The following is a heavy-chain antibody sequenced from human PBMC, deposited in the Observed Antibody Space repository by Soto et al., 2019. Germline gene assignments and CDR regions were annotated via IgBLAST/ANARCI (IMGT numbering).Heavy chain of an antibody. CDR1: GGSFSGYY. CDR2: INHSGST. Sequence: SETLSLTCAVYGGSFSGYYWSWIRQPPGKGLEWIGEINHSGSTNYNPSLKSRVTISVDTSKNQFSLKLSSVTAADTAVYYCARAGLNGTIVVVPAAKNNWFDPWGQGTLVTVSS. J-gene: IGHJ5*02. CDR3: ARAGLNGTIVVVPAAKNNWFDP. V-gene: IGHV4-34*01. D-gene: IGHD2-2*01.